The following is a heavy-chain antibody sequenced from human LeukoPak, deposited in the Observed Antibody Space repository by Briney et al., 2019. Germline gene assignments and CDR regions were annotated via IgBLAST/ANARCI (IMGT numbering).Heavy chain of an antibody. D-gene: IGHD5-12*01. V-gene: IGHV1-2*02. CDR2: INPNSGGT. J-gene: IGHJ5*02. Sequence: ASVKVSCKASGYTFTGYYMHWVRQAPGRGLEWMGWINPNSGGTNYAQKFQGRVTMTRDTSISTAYMELSRLRSDDTAVYYCARDRVATIPPNWFDPWGQGTLVTVSS. CDR1: GYTFTGYY. CDR3: ARDRVATIPPNWFDP.